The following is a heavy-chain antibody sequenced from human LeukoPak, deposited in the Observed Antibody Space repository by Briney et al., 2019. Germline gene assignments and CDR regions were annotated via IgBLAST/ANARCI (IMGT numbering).Heavy chain of an antibody. CDR2: ITGNSDRT. D-gene: IGHD3-16*01. CDR1: GFTFSSCG. Sequence: GGSLRLSCAASGFTFSSCGMSWVRQAPGKGLEWVSGITGNSDRTRYAGSVRGRFSISRDNSKNMVYLQMNSLRAEDTAVYYCAKDALHLWGSYSDHWGQGTPVTVSS. J-gene: IGHJ4*02. V-gene: IGHV3-23*01. CDR3: AKDALHLWGSYSDH.